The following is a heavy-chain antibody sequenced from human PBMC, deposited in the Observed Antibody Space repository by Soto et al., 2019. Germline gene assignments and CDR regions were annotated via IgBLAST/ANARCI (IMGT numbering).Heavy chain of an antibody. CDR2: IYYSGST. Sequence: SETLSLTCTVSGGSISSGGYYWSWIRQHPGKGLEWIGYIYYSGSTYYNPSLKSRVTISVDTSKNQFSLKLSSVTAADTAVYYCARASDGLGALDIWGQGTMVTVSS. V-gene: IGHV4-31*03. CDR1: GGSISSGGYY. CDR3: ARASDGLGALDI. J-gene: IGHJ3*02. D-gene: IGHD7-27*01.